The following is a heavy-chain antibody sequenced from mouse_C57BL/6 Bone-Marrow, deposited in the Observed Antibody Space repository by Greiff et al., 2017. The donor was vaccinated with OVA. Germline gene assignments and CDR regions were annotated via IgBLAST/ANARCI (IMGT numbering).Heavy chain of an antibody. Sequence: QVQLQQSGAELVRPGTSVKVSCKASGYAFTNYLIEWVKQRPGQGLEWIGVINPGRGGTNYNEKFKGKATLTADKSSSTANMQLSSLTSEDSAVYFCTRDDDVYRWYFDVWGTGTTVIVAS. CDR1: GYAFTNYL. D-gene: IGHD2-3*01. J-gene: IGHJ1*03. CDR3: TRDDDVYRWYFDV. V-gene: IGHV1-54*01. CDR2: INPGRGGT.